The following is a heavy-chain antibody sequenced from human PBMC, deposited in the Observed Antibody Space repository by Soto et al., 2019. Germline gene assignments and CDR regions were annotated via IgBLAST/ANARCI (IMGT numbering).Heavy chain of an antibody. Sequence: QVQLVQSGAEVKKPGASVKVSCKASGYTFTSYAMHWVRQAPGQRLEWMGWINAGNGNTKYSQKFQGRVTITRDTSASTDYMELSSLRSEDTAAYYCASTQLWSSDPYFDYWGQGTLVTVSS. CDR1: GYTFTSYA. J-gene: IGHJ4*02. V-gene: IGHV1-3*01. CDR3: ASTQLWSSDPYFDY. D-gene: IGHD5-18*01. CDR2: INAGNGNT.